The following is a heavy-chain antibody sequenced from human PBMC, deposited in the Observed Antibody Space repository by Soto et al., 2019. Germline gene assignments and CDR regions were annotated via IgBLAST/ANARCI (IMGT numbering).Heavy chain of an antibody. Sequence: EVQLAESGGGLAQPGGSLRLSCAASGFTLSGYAMDWVSQAPGKGLEYVSGISSNGVGTYYANSVQGRFTISRDNSKNTVYLKIGSLRPEDMAVYYCARRARPDFYYMDVWGKGTTVTVSS. CDR3: ARRARPDFYYMDV. V-gene: IGHV3-64*01. D-gene: IGHD6-6*01. CDR1: GFTLSGYA. CDR2: ISSNGVGT. J-gene: IGHJ6*03.